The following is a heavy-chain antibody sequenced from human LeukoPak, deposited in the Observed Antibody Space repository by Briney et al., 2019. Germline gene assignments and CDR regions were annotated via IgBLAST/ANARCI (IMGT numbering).Heavy chain of an antibody. V-gene: IGHV3-33*01. Sequence: PEGSLRLSCAASGFTFSTYGMYWVRQAPGKGLEWVATIWSDGSNKYCADSVKGRFTISRDNSKNTLYLQMNSLRAEGTAVYYCASVCSGTSCHFDYWGQGTLVTVSS. CDR1: GFTFSTYG. J-gene: IGHJ4*02. CDR3: ASVCSGTSCHFDY. D-gene: IGHD2-2*01. CDR2: IWSDGSNK.